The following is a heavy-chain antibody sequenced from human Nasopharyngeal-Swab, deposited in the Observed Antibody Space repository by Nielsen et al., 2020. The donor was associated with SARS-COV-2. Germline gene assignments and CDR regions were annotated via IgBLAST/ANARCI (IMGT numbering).Heavy chain of an antibody. CDR1: GGSISSSSYY. J-gene: IGHJ6*02. V-gene: IGHV4-39*07. D-gene: IGHD5-18*01. CDR2: IYYSGST. Sequence: SETLSLTCTVSGGSISSSSYYWGWIRQPPGKGLEWIGSIYYSGSTYYNPSLKSRVTISVDTSKNQFSLKLSSVTAADTAVYYCARLTYSYESYYYYYGMDVWGQGTTVTVSS. CDR3: ARLTYSYESYYYYYGMDV.